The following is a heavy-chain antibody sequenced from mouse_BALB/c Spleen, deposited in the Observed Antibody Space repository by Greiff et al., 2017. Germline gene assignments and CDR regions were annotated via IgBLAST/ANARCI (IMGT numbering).Heavy chain of an antibody. D-gene: IGHD2-4*01. V-gene: IGHV1-9*01. CDR1: GYTFSSYW. Sequence: QVQLQQSGAELMKPGASVKISCKATGYTFSSYWIEWVKQRPGHGLEWIGEILPGSGSTNYNEKFKGKATFTADTYSNTAYMQLSSLTSEDSAVYYCARYDDYDGAWFAYWGQGTLVTVSA. CDR3: ARYDDYDGAWFAY. J-gene: IGHJ3*01. CDR2: ILPGSGST.